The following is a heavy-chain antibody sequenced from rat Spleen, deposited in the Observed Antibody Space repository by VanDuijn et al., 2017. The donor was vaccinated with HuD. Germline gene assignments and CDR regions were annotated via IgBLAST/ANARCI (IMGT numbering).Heavy chain of an antibody. CDR3: TRCSYGSPFDY. V-gene: IGHV2-32*01. J-gene: IGHJ2*01. CDR1: GFSLTDYH. CDR2: MWSAGNT. D-gene: IGHD1-11*01. Sequence: QVQLQESGPGLVQPSQTLSLTCTVSGFSLTDYHVHWVRQPPGKGLEWMGVMWSAGNTGYNSALKSRLSISRDTSKSQILLKMNSLQTEDTAIYFCTRCSYGSPFDYWGQGVMVTVSS.